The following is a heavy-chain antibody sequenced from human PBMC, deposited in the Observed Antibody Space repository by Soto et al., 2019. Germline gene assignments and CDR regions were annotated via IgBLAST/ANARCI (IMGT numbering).Heavy chain of an antibody. V-gene: IGHV1-2*02. D-gene: IGHD6-6*01. CDR1: GYTFTDYY. Sequence: ASVKVSCKASGYTFTDYYMHWVRQAPGQGLEWMGWINPNTGGTKYEQKFQGRVTMPRETSISTAYMELTRLTSDDTAMYYCAKSRRSSSLRGFDFWGQGTLVTVSS. J-gene: IGHJ4*02. CDR2: INPNTGGT. CDR3: AKSRRSSSLRGFDF.